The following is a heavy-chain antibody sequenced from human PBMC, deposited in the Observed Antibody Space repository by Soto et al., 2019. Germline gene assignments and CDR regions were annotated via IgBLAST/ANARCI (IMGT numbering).Heavy chain of an antibody. V-gene: IGHV1-69*13. CDR1: GYRISIDA. CDR3: AGLGTGIAVAEPPPRAAHYCYYGMDG. J-gene: IGHJ6*02. D-gene: IGHD6-19*01. CDR2: IIPIFGTA. Sequence: SPVNRYCKASGYRISIDASSWVPQATEKGLEWMGGIIPIFGTANYAQKFQGRVTITADESTSTAYMGLSSLRPEDTAMYYCAGLGTGIAVAEPPPRAAHYCYYGMDGWVQGTTVTVSS.